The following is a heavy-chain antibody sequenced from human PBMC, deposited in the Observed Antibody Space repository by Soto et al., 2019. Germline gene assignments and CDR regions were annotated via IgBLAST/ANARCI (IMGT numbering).Heavy chain of an antibody. CDR3: ARAIIAVVPAATAYNWFDP. CDR2: INHSGST. Sequence: SETLSLTCAVYGGSFSGYYWSWIRQPPGKGLEWIGEINHSGSTNYNPSLKSRVTISVDTSKNQFSLKLSSVTAADTAVYYCARAIIAVVPAATAYNWFDPWGQGTLVTVSS. CDR1: GGSFSGYY. D-gene: IGHD2-2*01. V-gene: IGHV4-34*01. J-gene: IGHJ5*02.